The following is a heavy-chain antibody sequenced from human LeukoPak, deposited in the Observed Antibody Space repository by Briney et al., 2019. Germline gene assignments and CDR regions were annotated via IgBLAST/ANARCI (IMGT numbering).Heavy chain of an antibody. Sequence: PSETLSLTCTVSGGSISSSSYYWGWIRQPPGKGLEWIGSIYYSGSTYYNPSLKSRVTISVDTSKNQFSLKPSSVTAADTAVYYCARRSWCSGGSCRNIPDDYWGQGTLVTVSS. CDR1: GGSISSSSYY. CDR3: ARRSWCSGGSCRNIPDDY. V-gene: IGHV4-39*01. D-gene: IGHD2-15*01. J-gene: IGHJ4*02. CDR2: IYYSGST.